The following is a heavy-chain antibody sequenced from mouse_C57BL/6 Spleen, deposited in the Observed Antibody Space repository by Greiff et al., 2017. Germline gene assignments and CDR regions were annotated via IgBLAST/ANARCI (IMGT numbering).Heavy chain of an antibody. J-gene: IGHJ2*01. CDR2: IDPSDSYT. CDR1: GYPFPSYW. V-gene: IGHV1-59*01. Sequence: QVQLKQPGAELVRPGTSVKLSCKASGYPFPSYWMHWVKQRPGQGLEWIGVIDPSDSYTNYNQKFKGKATLTVDTSSSTAYMQLSSLTSEDSAVYYCARRVYGSSPYYFDYWGQGTTLTVSS. CDR3: ARRVYGSSPYYFDY. D-gene: IGHD1-1*01.